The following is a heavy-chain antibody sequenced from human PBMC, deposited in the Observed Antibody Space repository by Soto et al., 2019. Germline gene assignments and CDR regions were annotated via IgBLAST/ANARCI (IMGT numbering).Heavy chain of an antibody. CDR2: INHSGST. Sequence: SETLSLTCAVSGGSISSSNWWSWVRQPPGKGLEWIGEINHSGSTNYNPSLKSRVTISVDTSKNQFSLKLSSVTAADTAVYYCARAGETPKTYYYYYYMDVWGKGTTVTVSS. CDR3: ARAGETPKTYYYYYYMDV. J-gene: IGHJ6*03. V-gene: IGHV4-4*02. CDR1: GGSISSSNW. D-gene: IGHD7-27*01.